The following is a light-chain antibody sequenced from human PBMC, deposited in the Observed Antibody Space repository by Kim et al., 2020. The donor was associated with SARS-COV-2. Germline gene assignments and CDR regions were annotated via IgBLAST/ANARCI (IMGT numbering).Light chain of an antibody. CDR1: QGISTN. CDR3: QKYNGAPWT. Sequence: ASVGVRVTITCRARQGISTNVAWYQQKPGKVPNLLIYDASALQSGVPSRFSGSGSWTDFTLTISSLQPEDVATYYCQKYNGAPWTFGQGTKVDIK. J-gene: IGKJ1*01. V-gene: IGKV1-27*01. CDR2: DAS.